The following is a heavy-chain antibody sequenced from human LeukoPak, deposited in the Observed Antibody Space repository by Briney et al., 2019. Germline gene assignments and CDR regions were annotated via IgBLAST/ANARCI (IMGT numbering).Heavy chain of an antibody. Sequence: GGSLRLSCAASGFTFSSYAMHWVRQAPGKGLEWVAVISYDGSNEYYADSVKGRFTISRDNSKNTLYLQMNSLRAEDTAVYYCARDGYDFWSGYYTYYYYGMDVWGQGTTVTVSS. CDR2: ISYDGSNE. D-gene: IGHD3-3*01. J-gene: IGHJ6*02. CDR1: GFTFSSYA. CDR3: ARDGYDFWSGYYTYYYYGMDV. V-gene: IGHV3-30-3*01.